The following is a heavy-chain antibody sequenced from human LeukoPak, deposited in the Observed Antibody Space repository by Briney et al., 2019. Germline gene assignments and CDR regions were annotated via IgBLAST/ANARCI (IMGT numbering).Heavy chain of an antibody. D-gene: IGHD1-26*01. CDR1: GGSITSTNF. J-gene: IGHJ4*02. CDR2: ISLAGRT. V-gene: IGHV4-4*02. Sequence: SGTLSLTCGVSGGSITSTNFWSWVRQPPGGGLEWIEEISLAGRTRYNPSLKSRDNISIDESKKHLYLNLASVTAADTAVYYCSRESGPFCPFGHWGQGTLVAVTS. CDR3: SRESGPFCPFGH.